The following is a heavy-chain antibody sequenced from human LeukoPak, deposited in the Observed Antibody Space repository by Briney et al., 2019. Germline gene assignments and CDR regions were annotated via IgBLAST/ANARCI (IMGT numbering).Heavy chain of an antibody. CDR3: ARDSGYSGYDFTG. J-gene: IGHJ4*02. CDR1: GFTFSSYS. Sequence: PGGSLRLSCAASGFTFSSYSMNWVRQAPGKGLEWVSSISSSSSYIYYEDSVKGRFTISRDNAKNSLYLQMNSLRAEDTAVYYCARDSGYSGYDFTGRGQGTLVTVSS. V-gene: IGHV3-21*01. D-gene: IGHD5-12*01. CDR2: ISSSSSYI.